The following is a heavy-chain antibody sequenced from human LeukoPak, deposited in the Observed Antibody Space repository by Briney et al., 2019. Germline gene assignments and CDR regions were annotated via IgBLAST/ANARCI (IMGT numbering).Heavy chain of an antibody. CDR3: ARDNDSRDPPHFDY. Sequence: GASVKVSCKTSANTFSNYGISWVRQAPGQGLEWMGWISADNGNTNYAQKFHGRVTMTTDTSTSTAYMELSRLRSEDTAVYYCARDNDSRDPPHFDYWGQGTLVTVSS. CDR1: ANTFSNYG. V-gene: IGHV1-18*01. D-gene: IGHD3-16*01. CDR2: ISADNGNT. J-gene: IGHJ4*02.